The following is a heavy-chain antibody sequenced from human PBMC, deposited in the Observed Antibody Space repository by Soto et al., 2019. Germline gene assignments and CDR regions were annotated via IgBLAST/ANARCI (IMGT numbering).Heavy chain of an antibody. CDR1: GYTLTDLP. CDR3: TGYLSLGVVVALANPRAFDI. J-gene: IGHJ3*02. CDR2: FDPEDGAT. D-gene: IGHD2-15*01. Sequence: QVQLVQSGAEVKKFGASVKVSCKVSGYTLTDLPMHWVRQAPGKGLEWMGGFDPEDGATSYAQKLKGRVTLTEDASTDTAYMELNSLRFEDTAVYYCTGYLSLGVVVALANPRAFDIWGQGTMVTV. V-gene: IGHV1-24*01.